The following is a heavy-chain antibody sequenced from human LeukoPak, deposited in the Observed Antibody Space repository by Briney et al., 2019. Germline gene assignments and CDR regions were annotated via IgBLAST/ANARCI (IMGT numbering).Heavy chain of an antibody. Sequence: SETLCLTCTVSGGSISSYYWSWIRQPPGKGLEWIGYIYTSGSTNYNPSLKSRVTISVDTSKNQFSLKLSSVTAADTAVYYGARGFLEWLRDYNYYYMDVWGKGTTVTVSS. D-gene: IGHD3-3*01. CDR3: ARGFLEWLRDYNYYYMDV. CDR2: IYTSGST. J-gene: IGHJ6*03. V-gene: IGHV4-4*09. CDR1: GGSISSYY.